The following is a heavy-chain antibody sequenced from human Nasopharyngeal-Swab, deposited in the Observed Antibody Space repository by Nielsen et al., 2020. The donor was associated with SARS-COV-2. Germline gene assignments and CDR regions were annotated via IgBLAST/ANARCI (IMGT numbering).Heavy chain of an antibody. V-gene: IGHV3-30*03. D-gene: IGHD1-26*01. CDR2: ISYDGSKK. CDR3: ARVDRGGSYSSEYYYYMDV. Sequence: RQSPGKGLEWVAVISYDGSKKYFVDSVKGRFTISRDNPMNRLYLQMNNLRAEDTALYYCARVDRGGSYSSEYYYYMDVWGEGTSVTVSS. J-gene: IGHJ6*03.